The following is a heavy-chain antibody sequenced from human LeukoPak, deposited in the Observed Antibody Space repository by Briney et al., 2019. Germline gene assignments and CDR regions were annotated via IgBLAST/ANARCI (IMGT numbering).Heavy chain of an antibody. V-gene: IGHV4-39*01. J-gene: IGHJ4*02. CDR2: IYYNGAT. D-gene: IGHD6-13*01. CDR1: GGSIRSTSHY. CDR3: ARHLRGEQQLSGFDY. Sequence: PSETLSLTCTVSGGSIRSTSHYWGWVRQPPGKGLEWIGSIYYNGATYYNPSLKSRVTISVDTSKNQFSLKLSSVTAADTAVYYCARHLRGEQQLSGFDYWGQGTPVTVSS.